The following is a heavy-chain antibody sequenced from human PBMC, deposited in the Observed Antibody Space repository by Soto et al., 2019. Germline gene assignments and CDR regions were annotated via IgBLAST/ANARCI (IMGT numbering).Heavy chain of an antibody. J-gene: IGHJ4*02. D-gene: IGHD1-7*01. Sequence: QVQLQESGPGLVKPSETLSLTCTVSGDTITSFSWNWIRQSAGKGLAWIGRISTTGNTHYNPSLESRVTMSLDTSKNPFSLKLTSVTAEDTAVYYCEAESGENWTYEAYWGQGTLVTVSS. CDR3: EAESGENWTYEAY. CDR2: ISTTGNT. CDR1: GDTITSFS. V-gene: IGHV4-4*07.